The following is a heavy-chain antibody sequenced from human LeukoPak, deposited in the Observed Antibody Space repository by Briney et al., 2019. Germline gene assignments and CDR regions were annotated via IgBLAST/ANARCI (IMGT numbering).Heavy chain of an antibody. CDR3: ARGAKYYYSSGSSNWFDP. D-gene: IGHD3-10*01. V-gene: IGHV1-8*01. Sequence: ASVKVSCKASGYTFTSYDINWVRQATGQGLEWMGWMNPNSGNTGYAQKFQGRVTMTRNTSISTAYMELSSLRSEDTAVYYCARGAKYYYSSGSSNWFDPWGQGTLVTVSS. CDR1: GYTFTSYD. CDR2: MNPNSGNT. J-gene: IGHJ5*02.